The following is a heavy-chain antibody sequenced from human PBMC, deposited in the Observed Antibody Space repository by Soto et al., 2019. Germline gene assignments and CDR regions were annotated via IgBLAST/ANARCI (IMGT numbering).Heavy chain of an antibody. Sequence: PGGSLRLSCAASGFTFSSYWMSWVRQAPGKGLQWVANIKQDGSEKYYVDSVKGRFTISRDNAKNSLYPQMNSLRAEDTAAYFCARGVVTKGAGFDYRGQETLVTVSS. D-gene: IGHD3-16*01. CDR2: IKQDGSEK. CDR3: ARGVVTKGAGFDY. CDR1: GFTFSSYW. V-gene: IGHV3-7*01. J-gene: IGHJ4*02.